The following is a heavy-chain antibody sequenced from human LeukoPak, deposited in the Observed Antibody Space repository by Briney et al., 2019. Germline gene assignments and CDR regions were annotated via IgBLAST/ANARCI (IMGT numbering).Heavy chain of an antibody. CDR1: GGSISSYY. V-gene: IGHV4-59*01. Sequence: SETLSLTCTVSGGSISSYYWSWIRQPPGKRLEWIGYIYHSGSTNYNSSLKSRVTISVDTSKNQFSLKLSSVTAADTAVYYCARGSYRFDYWGQGTLVTVSS. D-gene: IGHD3-10*01. CDR2: IYHSGST. J-gene: IGHJ4*02. CDR3: ARGSYRFDY.